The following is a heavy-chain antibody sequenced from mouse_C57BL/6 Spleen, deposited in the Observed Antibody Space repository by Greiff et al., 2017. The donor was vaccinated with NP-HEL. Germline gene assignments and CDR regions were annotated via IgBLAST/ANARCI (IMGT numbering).Heavy chain of an antibody. D-gene: IGHD1-1*01. Sequence: QVQLQQSGAELVMPGASVKLSCKASGYTFTSYWMHWVKQRPGQGLEWIGEIDPSDSYTNYNQKFKGKSTLTVDKSSSTAYMQLSSLTSEDSAVYYCARTGGSSYDYFDYWGQGTTLTVSS. V-gene: IGHV1-69*01. CDR2: IDPSDSYT. J-gene: IGHJ2*01. CDR3: ARTGGSSYDYFDY. CDR1: GYTFTSYW.